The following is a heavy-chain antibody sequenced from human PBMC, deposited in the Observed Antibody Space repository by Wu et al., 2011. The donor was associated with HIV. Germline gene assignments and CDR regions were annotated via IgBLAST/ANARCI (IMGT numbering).Heavy chain of an antibody. D-gene: IGHD1-26*01. CDR1: GYDVFDYY. V-gene: IGHV1-69-2*01. J-gene: IGHJ6*03. Sequence: EVQLLQSGDEVKKPGATVTISCNVSGYDVFDYYVHWVQQAPEKGLEWMGLIDPEDGEAVYSEKFQGRVTITADTSTDTVFMELFSLRSEDTGIYYCATTSVVPSTIRSFHMDVWGKGTSVTVSS. CDR3: ATTSVVPSTIRSFHMDV. CDR2: IDPEDGEA.